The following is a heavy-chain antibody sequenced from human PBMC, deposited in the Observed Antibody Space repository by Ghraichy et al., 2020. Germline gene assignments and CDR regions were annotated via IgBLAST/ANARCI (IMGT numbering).Heavy chain of an antibody. CDR1: GYTFTSYD. V-gene: IGHV1-8*01. CDR3: ARFAYCSSTSCYTRLGYYYGMDV. J-gene: IGHJ6*02. CDR2: MNPNSGNT. Sequence: ASLKVSCKASGYTFTSYDINWVRQATGQGLEWMGWMNPNSGNTGYAQKFQGRVTMTRNTSISTAYMELSSLRSEDTAVYYCARFAYCSSTSCYTRLGYYYGMDVWGQGTTVTVSS. D-gene: IGHD2-2*02.